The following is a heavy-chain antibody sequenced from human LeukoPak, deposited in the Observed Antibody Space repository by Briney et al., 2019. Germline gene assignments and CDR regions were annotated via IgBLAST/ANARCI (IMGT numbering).Heavy chain of an antibody. J-gene: IGHJ4*02. D-gene: IGHD3-9*01. Sequence: PGGSLRHSCAVSGFTFSTSAMNWVRQVPGRGLEWVSSIDYDSSHIYYAASVRGRFTISRDNARNSVYLQMNSLRVEDTAVYYCAIDPLRYLRVGHYDYWGQGTLVAVSS. CDR3: AIDPLRYLRVGHYDY. CDR2: IDYDSSHI. V-gene: IGHV3-21*01. CDR1: GFTFSTSA.